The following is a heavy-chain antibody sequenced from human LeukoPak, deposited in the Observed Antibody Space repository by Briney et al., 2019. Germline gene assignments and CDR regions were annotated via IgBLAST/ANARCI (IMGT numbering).Heavy chain of an antibody. D-gene: IGHD6-19*01. CDR3: ARGAGPPWFDP. CDR1: NGSISSLF. CDR2: MSSNGVS. V-gene: IGHV4-4*07. J-gene: IGHJ5*02. Sequence: ASETLSLTCTVSNGSISSLFWRWIRQPAGKGLEWIGRMSSNGVSTYSPSLKSRVTISIDTSRNHVSMNHNSVTAADTAVYYCARGAGPPWFDPWGQGTLVTVSS.